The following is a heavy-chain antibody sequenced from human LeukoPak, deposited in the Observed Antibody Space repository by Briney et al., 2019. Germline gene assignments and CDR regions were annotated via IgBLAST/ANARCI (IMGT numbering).Heavy chain of an antibody. D-gene: IGHD1-26*01. CDR1: GGSMSSYY. CDR2: IYYSGST. J-gene: IGHJ4*02. Sequence: PSETLSLTCTVSGGSMSSYYWSWIRQPPGKGLEWIAYIYYSGSTNYNPSLKSRVTISVDTSKNQFSLKLSSVTAADTAVYYCASSQTVSGSQGVVVDYWGQGTLVTGSS. V-gene: IGHV4-59*08. CDR3: ASSQTVSGSQGVVVDY.